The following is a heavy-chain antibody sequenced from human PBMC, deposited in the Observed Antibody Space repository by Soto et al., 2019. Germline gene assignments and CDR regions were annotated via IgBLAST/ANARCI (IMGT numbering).Heavy chain of an antibody. CDR3: AKDAGSTEYFFAS. V-gene: IGHV3-11*01. CDR2: IGSSDDII. J-gene: IGHJ4*02. Sequence: QVQLVESGGGLVKPGGSLRLSCTASGFTFSDYYMSWIRQAPGKGLEWVSYIGSSDDIISYADSVKGRFTISRDNAHNSLYLQVNSLRAEDTAVYYCAKDAGSTEYFFASWGQGTLVSVSS. CDR1: GFTFSDYY.